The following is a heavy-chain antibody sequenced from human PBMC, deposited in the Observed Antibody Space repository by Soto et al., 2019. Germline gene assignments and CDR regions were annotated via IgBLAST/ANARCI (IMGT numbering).Heavy chain of an antibody. J-gene: IGHJ4*02. CDR3: ARLVDRNWYPFFFDY. Sequence: SETLSHTCTVSGGSSISHYWGWIRQPTGKGLEWIGYIYYSGSINYSPSLKSRVSISVDTSKNQVSRKVHSVTAADTAVYYCARLVDRNWYPFFFDYWGQGTQVTVSS. CDR2: IYYSGSI. D-gene: IGHD1-1*01. CDR1: GGSSISHY. V-gene: IGHV4-59*11.